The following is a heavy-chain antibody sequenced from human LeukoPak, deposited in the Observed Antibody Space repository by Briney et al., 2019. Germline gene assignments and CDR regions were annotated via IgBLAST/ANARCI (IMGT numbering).Heavy chain of an antibody. CDR1: GFTFSNYD. Sequence: PGRSLRLSCAASGFTFSNYDMHWVRQAPGKGLEWVAVISYDGTNKYYADSVKGRFSISRDNAQTSLYLQMNSLRAEGTAVYYCARASDPWLQLTWGQGTLVTVSS. CDR2: ISYDGTNK. D-gene: IGHD5-24*01. J-gene: IGHJ5*02. CDR3: ARASDPWLQLT. V-gene: IGHV3-30*03.